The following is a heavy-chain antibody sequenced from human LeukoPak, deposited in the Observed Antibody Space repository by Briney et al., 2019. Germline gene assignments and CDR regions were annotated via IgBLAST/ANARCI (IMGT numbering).Heavy chain of an antibody. Sequence: SSETLSLTCTVSGTSISSYYWSWIRQPPGKGLERIGYAYYSGSTNYNPSLKGRVTISLDTSKIQFSLKLSSVTAADTAVYYCAILHSAYSFDYWGQGALVTVSS. J-gene: IGHJ4*02. D-gene: IGHD2-15*01. CDR3: AILHSAYSFDY. V-gene: IGHV4-59*08. CDR1: GTSISSYY. CDR2: AYYSGST.